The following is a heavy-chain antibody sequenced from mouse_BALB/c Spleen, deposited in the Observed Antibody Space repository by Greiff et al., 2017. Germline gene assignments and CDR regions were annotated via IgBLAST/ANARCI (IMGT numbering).Heavy chain of an antibody. D-gene: IGHD2-4*01. J-gene: IGHJ2*01. CDR3: ARIYYDYDKKTFDY. CDR2: IWWDDDK. Sequence: QVTLKVSGPGILQPSQTLSLTCSFSGFSLSTSGMGVGWIRQPSGMGLEWLAHIWWDDDKRYNPALKSRLTISKDTSSNQVFLKIASVDTADTATYYGARIYYDYDKKTFDYWGQGTTLTVSS. CDR1: GFSLSTSGMG. V-gene: IGHV8-8*01.